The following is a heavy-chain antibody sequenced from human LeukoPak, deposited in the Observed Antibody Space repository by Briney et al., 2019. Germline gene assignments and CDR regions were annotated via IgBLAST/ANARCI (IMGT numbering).Heavy chain of an antibody. D-gene: IGHD5-18*01. CDR1: GFTFSSYE. J-gene: IGHJ4*02. CDR2: ISGSSSNV. CDR3: ARGFRDTAMFLDY. Sequence: GGSLRLSCAASGFTFSSYEMNWVRQAPGKGLEWIPAISGSSSNVYYAASVRGRFTISRDNAENSLCLQLNTMRAEDTAVYYCARGFRDTAMFLDYWGQGTLVTVSS. V-gene: IGHV3-48*03.